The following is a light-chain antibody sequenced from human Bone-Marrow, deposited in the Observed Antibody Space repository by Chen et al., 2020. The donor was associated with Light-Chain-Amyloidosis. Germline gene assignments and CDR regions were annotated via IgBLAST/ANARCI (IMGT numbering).Light chain of an antibody. CDR3: HQYGTSALA. V-gene: IGKV3-20*01. J-gene: IGKJ4*01. CDR1: QTISSNH. Sequence: EIVLTQSPGTLSLSPGEGANLSCRASQTISSNHLAWYQQKFGQAPRLLTYGSSSRANGIPDRCTGSGSGTEFTLTIDRLEPEDVAMYDCHQYGTSALAFGGETKVEIK. CDR2: GSS.